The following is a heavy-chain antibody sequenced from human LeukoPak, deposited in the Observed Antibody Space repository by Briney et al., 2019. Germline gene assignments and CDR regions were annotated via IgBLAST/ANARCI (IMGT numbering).Heavy chain of an antibody. CDR2: IWYDGSNK. Sequence: PGGSLRLSCAASGFTFSSYGMHWVRQAPGKGLEWVAVIWYDGSNKYYADSVKGRFTISRDNSKNTLYLQMNSLRAEDTAVYYCARGLLAAPEVYWGQGTLLTVSS. D-gene: IGHD6-13*01. V-gene: IGHV3-33*01. CDR3: ARGLLAAPEVY. J-gene: IGHJ4*02. CDR1: GFTFSSYG.